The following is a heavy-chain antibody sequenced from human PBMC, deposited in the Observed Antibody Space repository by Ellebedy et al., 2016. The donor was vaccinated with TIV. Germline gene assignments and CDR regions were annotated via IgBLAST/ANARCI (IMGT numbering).Heavy chain of an antibody. CDR1: GFNFGYYN. V-gene: IGHV3-69-1*01. CDR3: ARDSVIQYDH. CDR2: ISGTGAI. D-gene: IGHD2-21*01. J-gene: IGHJ4*02. Sequence: GESLKISCAASGFNFGYYNMNWVRQAPGKGLEWISFISGTGAIFQADSVKGRFTISRDNARNSLYLQMNSLRDEDTAVYYCARDSVIQYDHWGQGTLVIVSS.